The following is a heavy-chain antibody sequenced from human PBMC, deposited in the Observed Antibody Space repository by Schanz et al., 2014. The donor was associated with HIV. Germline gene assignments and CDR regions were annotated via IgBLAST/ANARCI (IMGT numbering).Heavy chain of an antibody. J-gene: IGHJ6*02. D-gene: IGHD2-21*01. CDR2: LIPIFGTP. CDR1: GGSFSYYA. CDR3: AREPDVVVSQNHYYYYGMDV. Sequence: QLQLVQSGAGVKKPGSSVKVSCKASGGSFSYYAINWVRQAPGQGLEWMGGLIPIFGTPNYAQKFQGRVTITADESTDTAYMELRSLRSEDTAVYYCAREPDVVVSQNHYYYYGMDVWGQGTTVTVSS. V-gene: IGHV1-69*01.